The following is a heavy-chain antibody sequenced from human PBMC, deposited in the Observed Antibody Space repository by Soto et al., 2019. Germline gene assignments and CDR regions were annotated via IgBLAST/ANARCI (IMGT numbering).Heavy chain of an antibody. V-gene: IGHV3-23*01. CDR3: AKQGNGYNTDY. Sequence: LRLSCAASGFTFSTCAMNWVRQAPGKGLEWVSGISDSGVSSYYADSVKGRFTISRGNSKNTLHLQMNSLRAEDTAVYYCAKQGNGYNTDYWGQGTLVTI. J-gene: IGHJ4*02. CDR1: GFTFSTCA. D-gene: IGHD5-12*01. CDR2: ISDSGVSS.